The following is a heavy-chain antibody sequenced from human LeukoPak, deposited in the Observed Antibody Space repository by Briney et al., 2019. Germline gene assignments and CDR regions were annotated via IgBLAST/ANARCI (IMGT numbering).Heavy chain of an antibody. V-gene: IGHV1-18*01. CDR3: ARGPMFRGRDNWFDP. J-gene: IGHJ5*02. CDR1: GYTFTSYD. D-gene: IGHD3-10*01. Sequence: ASVKVSCKASGYTFTSYDIIWLRQATGQGLEWMGWINTYNGNTFYEQKFQGRVTMTTETSTNTVYMELRSLRFDDTAIYFCARGPMFRGRDNWFDPWGQGTLVSVSS. CDR2: INTYNGNT.